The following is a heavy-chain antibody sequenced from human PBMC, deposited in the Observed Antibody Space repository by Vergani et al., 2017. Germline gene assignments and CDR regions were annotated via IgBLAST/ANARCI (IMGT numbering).Heavy chain of an antibody. D-gene: IGHD1-26*01. CDR1: GYPFTAYY. CDR3: ARDHVGSGNYMAWFAR. CDR2: INPNTGDT. Sequence: QVQLMQSGAEVKKPGASVKVSCKASGYPFTAYYIHWMRQAPGQGLEWMGWINPNTGDTIYAQKFHGRVTMTRDTSIGTVYMEVAGLRSDDTAVFYCARDHVGSGNYMAWFARWGQGTLVTVSS. V-gene: IGHV1-2*02. J-gene: IGHJ5*02.